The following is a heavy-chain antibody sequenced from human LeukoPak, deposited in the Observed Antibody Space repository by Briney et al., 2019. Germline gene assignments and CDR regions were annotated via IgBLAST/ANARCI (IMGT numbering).Heavy chain of an antibody. CDR1: GGSISSSSYY. CDR3: ARGYYDYVWGSYRPYFDY. D-gene: IGHD3-16*02. J-gene: IGHJ4*02. CDR2: IYYSGST. Sequence: SETLSLTCTVSGGSISSSSYYWGWIRQPPGKGPEWIGSIYYSGSTYYNPSLKSRVTISVDTSKNQFSLKLSSVTAADTAVYYCARGYYDYVWGSYRPYFDYWGQGTLVTVSS. V-gene: IGHV4-39*07.